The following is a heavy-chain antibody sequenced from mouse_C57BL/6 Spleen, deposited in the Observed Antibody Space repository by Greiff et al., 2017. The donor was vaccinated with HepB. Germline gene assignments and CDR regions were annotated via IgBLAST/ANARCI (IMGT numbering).Heavy chain of an antibody. CDR2: INPSSGYT. CDR1: GYTFTSYT. V-gene: IGHV1-4*01. CDR3: ARSDYGSSDWYFDV. D-gene: IGHD1-1*01. Sequence: VKLMESGAELARPGASVKMSCKASGYTFTSYTMHWVKQRPGQGLEWIGYINPSSGYTKYNQKFKDKATLTADKSSSTAYMQLSSLTSEDSAVYYCARSDYGSSDWYFDVWGTGTTVTVSS. J-gene: IGHJ1*03.